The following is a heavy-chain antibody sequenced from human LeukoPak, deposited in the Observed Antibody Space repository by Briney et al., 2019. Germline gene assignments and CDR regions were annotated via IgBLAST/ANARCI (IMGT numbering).Heavy chain of an antibody. D-gene: IGHD1-26*01. CDR2: ISSSSIYI. V-gene: IGHV3-21*01. J-gene: IGHJ4*02. CDR1: GFTFSNYN. CDR3: ARDKRSYREFDY. Sequence: GGSLRLSCAASGFTFSNYNMNWVRQTPGKGLEWVSFISSSSIYIYYADSVQGRFTISRDNAKNSLYLQMNSLRADDTAVYYCARDKRSYREFDYWGQGTLVTVSS.